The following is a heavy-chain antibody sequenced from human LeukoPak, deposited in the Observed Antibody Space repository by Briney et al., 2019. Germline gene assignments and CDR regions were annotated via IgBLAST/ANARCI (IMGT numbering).Heavy chain of an antibody. V-gene: IGHV6-1*01. CDR3: AREPDHGDYLSGACDI. D-gene: IGHD4-17*01. J-gene: IGHJ3*02. Sequence: SQTLSLTCAISGDXVSSNTAAWNWIRQSPSRCLEWLRRTYYRSKWYNDYAVSVKSRITVNPDTSKNQFSLQLNSVTPEDTAMYYCAREPDHGDYLSGACDIWGQGTMVTVSS. CDR1: GDXVSSNTAA. CDR2: TYYRSKWYN.